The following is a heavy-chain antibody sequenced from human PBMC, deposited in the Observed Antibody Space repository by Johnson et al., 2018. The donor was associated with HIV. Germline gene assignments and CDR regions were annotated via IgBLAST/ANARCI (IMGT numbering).Heavy chain of an antibody. CDR1: GFSFSFYG. CDR2: IKEDEAEK. J-gene: IGHJ3*02. V-gene: IGHV3-7*01. Sequence: EVQVVESGGDVVQPGGSLRLSCAASGFSFSFYGIHWVRHAPGKGLEWVATIKEDEAEKYYVDSVKGRFTISRENDKKSVFLQMNSLRAEDTAVYYCAKSIVVVIAGNNDDAFDIWGQGTRVTVSS. D-gene: IGHD2-21*01. CDR3: AKSIVVVIAGNNDDAFDI.